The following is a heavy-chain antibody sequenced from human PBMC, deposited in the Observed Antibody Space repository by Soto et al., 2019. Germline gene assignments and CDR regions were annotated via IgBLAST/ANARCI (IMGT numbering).Heavy chain of an antibody. Sequence: SETLSLTCTVSGGSVSSGRYYWSWIRQPPGKGLEWIGYIYYSGSANYNPSLKSRVTISVDTSKNQFSLKLSSVTAADTAVYYCARDQIFSSGYYDAFDIWGQGTMVTVSS. J-gene: IGHJ3*02. CDR2: IYYSGSA. CDR3: ARDQIFSSGYYDAFDI. D-gene: IGHD3-22*01. CDR1: GGSVSSGRYY. V-gene: IGHV4-61*01.